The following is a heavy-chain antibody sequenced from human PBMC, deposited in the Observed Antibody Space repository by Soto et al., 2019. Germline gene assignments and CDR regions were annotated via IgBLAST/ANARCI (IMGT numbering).Heavy chain of an antibody. J-gene: IGHJ4*02. CDR2: TIGAVDDT. V-gene: IGHV3-23*01. Sequence: GGSLRLSCAASGFTFRSYAMSWVRQAPGKGLEWVAATIGAVDDTFHADSVKGRLTISRDNSKNTLFLQMNSLRADDSALYYCAKGYATSRPYYFDCWGQGTLVTVSS. CDR1: GFTFRSYA. D-gene: IGHD5-18*01. CDR3: AKGYATSRPYYFDC.